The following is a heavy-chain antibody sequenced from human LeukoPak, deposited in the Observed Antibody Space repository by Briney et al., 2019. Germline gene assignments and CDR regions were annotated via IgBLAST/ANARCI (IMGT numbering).Heavy chain of an antibody. J-gene: IGHJ2*01. CDR3: ARDPSYVLQYPSGYFDF. CDR2: IYSSGST. CDR1: GGSFSGYY. Sequence: PSETLSLTCAVYGGSFSGYYWSWIRQPPGKGLEWIGHIYSSGSTNYNPSLKSRVTISVDTSKNQFSLKLSSVTAADTAVYYCARDPSYVLQYPSGYFDFWGRGTLVTVSS. D-gene: IGHD4-11*01. V-gene: IGHV4-59*01.